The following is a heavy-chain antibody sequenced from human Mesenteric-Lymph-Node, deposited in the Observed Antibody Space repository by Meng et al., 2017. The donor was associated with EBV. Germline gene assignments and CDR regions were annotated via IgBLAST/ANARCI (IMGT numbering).Heavy chain of an antibody. CDR1: GYIFTSYG. CDR3: AGALSSSWLLFDY. CDR2: INAYNGDT. Sequence: QVQLVQSGAEVKKPXASVKGSCKASGYIFTSYGISWVRQAPGQGLEWMGWINAYNGDTNYAQKLQGRVTMTTDTSMSTAYMELRSLRSDDTAVYYCAGALSSSWLLFDYWCQGTLVNVSS. V-gene: IGHV1-18*01. J-gene: IGHJ4*02. D-gene: IGHD6-13*01.